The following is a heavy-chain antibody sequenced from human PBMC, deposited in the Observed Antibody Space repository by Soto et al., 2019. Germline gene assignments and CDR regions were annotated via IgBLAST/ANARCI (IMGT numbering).Heavy chain of an antibody. CDR3: ARVIGVASMDH. CDR2: IGAYNGNR. Sequence: ASVKVSCKASGYTFTGYYMHWVRQAPGQGLEWMGWIGAYNGNRKYLQKFQGRVTMTTDTSTNTAYMELTSLKSDDTAVYYCARVIGVASMDHWGQGTQVTVSS. CDR1: GYTFTGYY. V-gene: IGHV1-18*04. J-gene: IGHJ4*02. D-gene: IGHD5-12*01.